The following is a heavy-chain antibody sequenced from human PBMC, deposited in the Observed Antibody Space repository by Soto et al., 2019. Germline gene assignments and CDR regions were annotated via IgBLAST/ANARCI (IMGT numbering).Heavy chain of an antibody. CDR1: GFTFSDYA. J-gene: IGHJ4*02. CDR3: AKDTLATRYFDW. V-gene: IGHV3-23*01. D-gene: IGHD3-16*01. CDR2: ISGSGGHT. Sequence: PGGSLRLSGAASGFTFSDYAMTWVRQAPGKGLEWVSTISGSGGHTYSADSVKGRFTISRDNSKNTLYLQMNSLRAEDTAVYYCAKDTLATRYFDWWGQGTLVTVSS.